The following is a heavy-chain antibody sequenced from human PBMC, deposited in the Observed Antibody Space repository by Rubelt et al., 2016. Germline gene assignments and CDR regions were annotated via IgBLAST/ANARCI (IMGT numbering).Heavy chain of an antibody. Sequence: EVQLVESGGGLVHPGGSLRLSCAASGLTVSSNYMSWIRQAPGKGLEWVSSIYSTGSTYYVDSVKGRFTMSRDNSRNTVYLQMSSLGVEDTAVYFCARAPYGDIAYNHFDEWGQGTLVTVSS. CDR2: IYSTGST. J-gene: IGHJ4*02. D-gene: IGHD4/OR15-4a*01. CDR1: GLTVSSNY. CDR3: ARAPYGDIAYNHFDE. V-gene: IGHV3-66*02.